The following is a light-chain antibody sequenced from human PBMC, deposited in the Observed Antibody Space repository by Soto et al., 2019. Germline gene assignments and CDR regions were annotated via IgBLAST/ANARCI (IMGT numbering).Light chain of an antibody. V-gene: IGLV2-11*01. CDR1: NSDVGGYNY. Sequence: QSALTQPRSVSGSPGQSVTISCTGTNSDVGGYNYVSWYQQYPGKAPKLMISGVSERPSGVPDRFSGSKSGNTASLTISGLQAEDEADYYCCSYVDTDTWVFGGVTK. CDR2: GVS. CDR3: CSYVDTDTWV. J-gene: IGLJ3*02.